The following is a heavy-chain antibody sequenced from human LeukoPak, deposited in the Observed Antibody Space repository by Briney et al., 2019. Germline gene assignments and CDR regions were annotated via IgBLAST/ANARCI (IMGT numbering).Heavy chain of an antibody. CDR1: GGSFSGCY. CDR2: INHSGST. V-gene: IGHV4-34*01. D-gene: IGHD6-13*01. Sequence: SETLSLTCAVYGGSFSGCYWSWIRQPPGKGLEWIGEINHSGSTNYNPSLKSRVTISVDTSKNQFSLKLSSVTAADTAVYYCARTDSSSWYASFDYWGQGTLVTVSS. J-gene: IGHJ4*02. CDR3: ARTDSSSWYASFDY.